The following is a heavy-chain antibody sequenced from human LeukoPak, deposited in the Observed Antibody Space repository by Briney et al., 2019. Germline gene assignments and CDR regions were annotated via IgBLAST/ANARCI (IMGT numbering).Heavy chain of an antibody. D-gene: IGHD3-22*01. CDR2: IYHSGST. CDR3: ARSGNYYDSSGYYTRPPKYNWFDP. J-gene: IGHJ5*02. Sequence: SQTLSLTCAVSGGSISSGGYSWSWIRPPPGKGLEWIGYIYHSGSTYYNPSLKSRVTISVDRSKNQFSLKLSSVTAADTAVYYCARSGNYYDSSGYYTRPPKYNWFDPWGQGTLVTVSS. CDR1: GGSISSGGYS. V-gene: IGHV4-30-2*01.